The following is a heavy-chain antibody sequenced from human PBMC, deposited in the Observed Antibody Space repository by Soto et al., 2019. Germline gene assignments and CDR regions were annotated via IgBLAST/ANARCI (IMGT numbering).Heavy chain of an antibody. D-gene: IGHD4-4*01. CDR3: ASSYSNYALIDYYYYGMEV. V-gene: IGHV1-3*01. CDR1: GYTFTSYA. CDR2: INAGNGNT. J-gene: IGHJ6*02. Sequence: QVQLVQSGAEVKKPGASVKVSCKASGYTFTSYAMHWVRQAPGQRLEWMGWINAGNGNTKYSQKFQGRVTITRDTSASTAYMELSSLISEDTAVYSCASSYSNYALIDYYYYGMEVWGQGTTVTVSS.